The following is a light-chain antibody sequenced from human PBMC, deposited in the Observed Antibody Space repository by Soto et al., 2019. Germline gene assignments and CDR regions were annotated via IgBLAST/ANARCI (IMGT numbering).Light chain of an antibody. V-gene: IGLV1-40*01. J-gene: IGLJ2*01. CDR2: TNN. CDR3: QSYDSSLTDVV. CDR1: SSNIGEGYN. Sequence: QSVLTQPPSVSGAPGQRVTISCTGSSSNIGEGYNVHWYQLLPGTAPKLLIYTNNNRPSGVPGRFSGSKSGTSASLAITGLQAEDEADYYCQSYDSSLTDVVFGGGTKLTVL.